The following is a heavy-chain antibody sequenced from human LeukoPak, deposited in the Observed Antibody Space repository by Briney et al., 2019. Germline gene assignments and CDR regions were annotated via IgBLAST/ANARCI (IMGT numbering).Heavy chain of an antibody. CDR1: GLIVNSYA. Sequence: GSLRLSCAASGLIVNSYAMSWVRQAPGKGLAWVSLIYSDGVTQYADSVKGRFTISRDNSKNTLYLQMNSLRDEDTAVYFCARDRAEGKTWVEFDPWGQGTLVTVSS. CDR2: IYSDGVT. CDR3: ARDRAEGKTWVEFDP. J-gene: IGHJ5*02. V-gene: IGHV3-66*02.